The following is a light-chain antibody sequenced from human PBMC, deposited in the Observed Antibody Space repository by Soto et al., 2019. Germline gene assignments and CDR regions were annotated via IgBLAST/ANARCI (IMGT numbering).Light chain of an antibody. CDR2: VGS. CDR1: SSDFGSYDT. CDR3: CSYVGSSTPV. V-gene: IGLV2-23*01. J-gene: IGLJ2*01. Sequence: QSVLTQPASVSGSPGQSITISCTGTSSDFGSYDTVSWYQQHPGKAPKLIIYVGSQRPSGVSNRFSGSKSGNTASLTISGLQADDEAEYHCCSYVGSSTPVFGGGTKLTVL.